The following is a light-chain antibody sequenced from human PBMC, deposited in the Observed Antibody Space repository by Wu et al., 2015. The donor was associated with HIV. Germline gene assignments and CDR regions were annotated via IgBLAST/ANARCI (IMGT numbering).Light chain of an antibody. J-gene: IGKJ2*03. Sequence: ERAPSPRRAESECYARNLAWYQRKPGQAPRLLIYGASTRATGIPARFSGSGSGTEFTLTISSLQSEDFAVYYCQQYNNWPLYSFGQGTKLEIK. CDR1: ECYARN. V-gene: IGKV3-15*01. CDR3: QQYNNWPLYS. CDR2: GAS.